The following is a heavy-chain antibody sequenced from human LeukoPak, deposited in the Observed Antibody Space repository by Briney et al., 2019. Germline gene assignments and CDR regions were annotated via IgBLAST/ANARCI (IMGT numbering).Heavy chain of an antibody. Sequence: GGSLRLSCAASGFTFSSYAMSWVRQAPGKGLEWVSAISGSGGSTYYADSVKGRFTISRDNSKNTLYLQMNSLRAEDTAVYYCAKVPIYYDSSGYYYVMDYWGQGTLVTVSS. CDR1: GFTFSSYA. V-gene: IGHV3-23*01. CDR3: AKVPIYYDSSGYYYVMDY. D-gene: IGHD3-22*01. J-gene: IGHJ4*02. CDR2: ISGSGGST.